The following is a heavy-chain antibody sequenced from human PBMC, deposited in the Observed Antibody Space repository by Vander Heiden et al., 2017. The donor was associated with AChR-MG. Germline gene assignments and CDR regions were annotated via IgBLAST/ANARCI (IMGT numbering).Heavy chain of an antibody. D-gene: IGHD2-8*01. Sequence: EVQLVESGGCLVQPGGSLRLACAASGFTFSTFEMNWVRQAPGKGLEWFSYISTSGSTIYYADSVKGRFTISRDNAKNSLYLQMNSLRAEDTAVYYCAREYGYFDLWGRGTLVTVSS. CDR3: AREYGYFDL. CDR1: GFTFSTFE. V-gene: IGHV3-48*03. CDR2: ISTSGSTI. J-gene: IGHJ2*01.